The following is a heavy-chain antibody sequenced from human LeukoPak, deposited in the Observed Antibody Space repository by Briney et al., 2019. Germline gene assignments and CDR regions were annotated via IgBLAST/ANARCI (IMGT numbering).Heavy chain of an antibody. CDR2: IYYSGST. D-gene: IGHD6-19*01. Sequence: SETLSLTCTVSGGSISSYYWSWIRQPPGKGLEWIGYIYYSGSTNYNPSLKSRVTISVDTSKNQFSLKLSSVTAADTAVYYCARGPLMAGSYFDYWGQGTLVTVSS. CDR1: GGSISSYY. J-gene: IGHJ4*02. CDR3: ARGPLMAGSYFDY. V-gene: IGHV4-59*12.